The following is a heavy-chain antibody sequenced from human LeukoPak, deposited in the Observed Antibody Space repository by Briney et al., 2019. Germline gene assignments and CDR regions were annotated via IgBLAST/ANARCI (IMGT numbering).Heavy chain of an antibody. J-gene: IGHJ5*02. D-gene: IGHD1-1*01. V-gene: IGHV4-38-2*01. CDR3: AGDKETTGNGRPNWFDP. Sequence: SETLSLTCAVSGYSISSCYYWGWLRQPPGKGLQWIGSIFQRGYSYYNPSLKSRVTISVDTSRNQFSLKLSSVTAADTAVYYCAGDKETTGNGRPNWFDPWGQGTLVTVSS. CDR2: IFQRGYS. CDR1: GYSISSCYY.